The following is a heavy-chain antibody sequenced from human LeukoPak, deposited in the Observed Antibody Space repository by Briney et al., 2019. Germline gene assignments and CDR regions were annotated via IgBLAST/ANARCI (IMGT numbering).Heavy chain of an antibody. J-gene: IGHJ4*02. CDR2: VSYDGNSK. CDR3: VKDKSASYYLFDN. CDR1: GFTVSNFP. D-gene: IGHD1-26*01. Sequence: GGSLRLSCAASGFTVSNFPMYWVRQAPGKGLEFVAVVSYDGNSKYYADSVKGRFTTSRDNSKNTLFLQMNSLRTEDTAVYYCVKDKSASYYLFDNWGQGTLVTVSS. V-gene: IGHV3-30-3*01.